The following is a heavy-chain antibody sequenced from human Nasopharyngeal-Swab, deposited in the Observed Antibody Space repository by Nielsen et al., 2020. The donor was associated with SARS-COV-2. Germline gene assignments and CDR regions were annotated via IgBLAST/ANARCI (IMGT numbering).Heavy chain of an antibody. CDR2: VNGDGSRT. CDR1: GFTVSSNY. J-gene: IGHJ4*02. CDR3: VKHQGSSSDQ. Sequence: GGSLRLSCAASGFTVSSNYMSWVRQAPGKGLVWVSRVNGDGSRTDYADSVRGRFTISRDNARNTLYLQMNSLRVEDTAVYYCVKHQGSSSDQWGQGTLVTVSS. V-gene: IGHV3-74*01.